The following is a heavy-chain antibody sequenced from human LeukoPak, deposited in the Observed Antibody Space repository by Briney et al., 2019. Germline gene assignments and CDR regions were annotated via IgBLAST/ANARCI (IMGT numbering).Heavy chain of an antibody. Sequence: GASVKVSCKASGYTFTSYDINWVRQATGQGLEWMGWMNPNSGNTGYAQKFQGRVTMTRNTSISTAYMELSSLRSEDTAVYYCAREGYCSSTSCSVGFDYWGQGTLVTVSS. CDR3: AREGYCSSTSCSVGFDY. D-gene: IGHD2-2*01. V-gene: IGHV1-8*01. J-gene: IGHJ4*02. CDR2: MNPNSGNT. CDR1: GYTFTSYD.